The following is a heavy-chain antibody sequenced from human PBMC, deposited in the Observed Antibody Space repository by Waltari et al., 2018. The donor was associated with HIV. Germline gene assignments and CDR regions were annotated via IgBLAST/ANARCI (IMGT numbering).Heavy chain of an antibody. CDR1: GFPFSSNG. J-gene: IGHJ4*02. CDR2: ISYDGSKK. V-gene: IGHV3-30*18. CDR3: AKDKGGVTYMFAY. Sequence: QVQLVESGGGVAQPGRSLRLSCAASGFPFSSNGMHWVRQAPGKGLEWVAVISYDGSKKYYAGAVKGRFTTSMDNSKLTLDLRMNSLRAEVTAGYYCAKDKGGVTYMFAYWGQGTLVTVSS. D-gene: IGHD1-1*01.